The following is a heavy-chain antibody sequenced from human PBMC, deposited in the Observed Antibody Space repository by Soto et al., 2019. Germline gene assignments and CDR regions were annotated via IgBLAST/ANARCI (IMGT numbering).Heavy chain of an antibody. D-gene: IGHD1-26*01. CDR1: GYTFTSYY. V-gene: IGHV1-46*01. J-gene: IGHJ4*02. Sequence: EASVKVSCKASGYTFTSYYMHWVRQAPGQGLEWMGIINPSGGSTSYAQKFQGRVTMTRDTSTSTVYMELSSLRSEDTAVYYCARETLSGSYSAYYFDYWGQGTLVTVSS. CDR2: INPSGGST. CDR3: ARETLSGSYSAYYFDY.